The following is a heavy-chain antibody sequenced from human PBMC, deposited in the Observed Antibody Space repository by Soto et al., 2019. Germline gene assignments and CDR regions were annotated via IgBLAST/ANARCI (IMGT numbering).Heavy chain of an antibody. D-gene: IGHD3-9*01. V-gene: IGHV4-34*01. Sequence: QVQLQQWGAALLKPSETLSLTCAVYGGSFSDHYWTWIRQAPGRDLEWLGEVNHSGTTNYNPSLKNRAIVSADTSNNQFSLTLRSVTAADTALYYCARGTSLTRILQPDAPDKYYCDSWSQGTRVTVSS. CDR2: VNHSGTT. CDR1: GGSFSDHY. J-gene: IGHJ4*02. CDR3: ARGTSLTRILQPDAPDKYYCDS.